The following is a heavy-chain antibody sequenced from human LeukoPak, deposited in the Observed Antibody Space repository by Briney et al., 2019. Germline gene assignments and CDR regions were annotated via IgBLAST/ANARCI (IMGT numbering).Heavy chain of an antibody. CDR3: AKDSRARFDAFDI. V-gene: IGHV1-46*01. CDR2: INPSGGRT. Sequence: ASVKVSCKASGYTFTSYYIHWVRQAPGQGLEWMGIINPSGGRTTYAQRFQGRVTMTSDTSTTTVYMQLSSLRSEDTAVYYCAKDSRARFDAFDIWGQGTMVTVSS. D-gene: IGHD3-3*01. J-gene: IGHJ3*02. CDR1: GYTFTSYY.